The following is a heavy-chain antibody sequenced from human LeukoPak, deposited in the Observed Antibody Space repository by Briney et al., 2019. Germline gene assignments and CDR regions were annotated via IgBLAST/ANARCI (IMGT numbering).Heavy chain of an antibody. CDR1: GGSFSGYY. V-gene: IGHV4-34*01. Sequence: SEPLSLTCAVYGGSFSGYYWSWIRQPPGKGLEWIGEINHSGSTNYHLSLKSRVTISVDTSKNQFSLKLSSVTAADTAVYYCARERGVVVPAAITKSCYWFDPWGQGTLVTVSS. J-gene: IGHJ5*02. D-gene: IGHD2-2*02. CDR2: INHSGST. CDR3: ARERGVVVPAAITKSCYWFDP.